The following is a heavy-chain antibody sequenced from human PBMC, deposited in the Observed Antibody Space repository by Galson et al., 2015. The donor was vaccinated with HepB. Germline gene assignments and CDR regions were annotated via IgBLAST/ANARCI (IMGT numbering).Heavy chain of an antibody. CDR2: IWFDGSNK. CDR3: ARDVGSGLDAFDI. D-gene: IGHD3-10*01. CDR1: GFTFSNYG. V-gene: IGHV3-33*01. J-gene: IGHJ3*02. Sequence: SLRLSCAASGFTFSNYGMHWVRQAPGKGLEWVTVIWFDGSNKYYADSVKGRFTISRDNSKNTLYLQMNSLRAEDTAVYFFARDVGSGLDAFDIWGQGTMVTVSS.